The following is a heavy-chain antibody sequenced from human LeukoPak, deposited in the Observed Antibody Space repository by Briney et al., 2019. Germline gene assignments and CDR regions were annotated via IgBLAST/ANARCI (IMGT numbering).Heavy chain of an antibody. CDR2: ISAYNDNT. V-gene: IGHV1-18*01. D-gene: IGHD3-10*01. J-gene: IGHJ6*02. CDR1: GYTFTSYG. Sequence: ASVKVSCKASGYTFTSYGISWVRQAPGQGLEWMGWISAYNDNTNYAQKLQGRVTMTTDTSTSTAYMELRSLRSDDTAVYYCARDWNGYGSGSYRYYYGMDVWGQGTTVTVSS. CDR3: ARDWNGYGSGSYRYYYGMDV.